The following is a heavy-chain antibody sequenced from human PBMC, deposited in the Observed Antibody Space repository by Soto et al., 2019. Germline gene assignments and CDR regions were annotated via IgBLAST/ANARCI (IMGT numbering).Heavy chain of an antibody. Sequence: GGSLRLSCAASGFTFSSYAMHWVRQAPGRGLEWVAVISYDGSDKYYADSVKGRFTISRDNSKNTLYLQMNSLRAEDTAVYYCARYIVVVTATYAFDIWGQGTMVTVSS. CDR2: ISYDGSDK. CDR3: ARYIVVVTATYAFDI. D-gene: IGHD2-21*02. J-gene: IGHJ3*02. V-gene: IGHV3-30-3*01. CDR1: GFTFSSYA.